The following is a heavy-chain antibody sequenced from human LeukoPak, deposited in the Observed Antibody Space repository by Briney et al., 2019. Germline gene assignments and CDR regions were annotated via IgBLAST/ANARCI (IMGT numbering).Heavy chain of an antibody. V-gene: IGHV3-74*01. CDR2: ISFDGRNT. D-gene: IGHD3-22*01. CDR3: ARDYDPDY. J-gene: IGHJ4*02. CDR1: GFTFSAHW. Sequence: PGGSLRLSCAASGFTFSAHWMHWVRQAPGKGLVWVSRISFDGRNTNYADSVKGRFTISRDNAENTVYLQMNSLRADDTAVYYCARDYDPDYWGQGTLVTVSS.